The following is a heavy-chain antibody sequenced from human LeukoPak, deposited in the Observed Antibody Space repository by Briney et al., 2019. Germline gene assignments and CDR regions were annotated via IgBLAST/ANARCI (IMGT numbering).Heavy chain of an antibody. Sequence: GGSLRLSCAASGFTFSSYWMHWVRQAPGKGPVWFSRINSDGSSTTYADSVKGRFTISRDNAKNTLYLQMNSLRAEDTAVYYCARGYYSYFYYGIDVWGQGTTVTVSS. V-gene: IGHV3-74*01. CDR2: INSDGSST. J-gene: IGHJ6*02. CDR3: ARGYYSYFYYGIDV. CDR1: GFTFSSYW. D-gene: IGHD3-10*01.